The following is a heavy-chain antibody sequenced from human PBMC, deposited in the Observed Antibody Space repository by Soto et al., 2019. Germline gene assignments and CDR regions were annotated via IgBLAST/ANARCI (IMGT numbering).Heavy chain of an antibody. D-gene: IGHD2-2*01. Sequence: GASVKVSCKASGGTFSSYAISWVRKAPGQGLEWMGGIIPIFGTANYAQKFQGRVTITADESTSTAYMELSSLRSEDTAVYYCAITSTYYYYGMDGWGQGTTVIVSS. CDR1: GGTFSSYA. V-gene: IGHV1-69*13. CDR2: IIPIFGTA. CDR3: AITSTYYYYGMDG. J-gene: IGHJ6*02.